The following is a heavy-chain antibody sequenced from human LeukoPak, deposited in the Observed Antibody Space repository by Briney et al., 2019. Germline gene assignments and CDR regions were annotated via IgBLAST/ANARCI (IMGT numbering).Heavy chain of an antibody. J-gene: IGHJ5*02. Sequence: PGGPLRLSCAASGFPFNNYWMHWVRQAPGKGLVWVSSINTDGRTTRYAASVQGRFTISRDNAKNTLYLQMNSLRVDDTAVYYCARAGASGWYAAGWFDPWGQGTLVTVSS. D-gene: IGHD6-19*01. CDR1: GFPFNNYW. CDR3: ARAGASGWYAAGWFDP. CDR2: INTDGRTT. V-gene: IGHV3-74*01.